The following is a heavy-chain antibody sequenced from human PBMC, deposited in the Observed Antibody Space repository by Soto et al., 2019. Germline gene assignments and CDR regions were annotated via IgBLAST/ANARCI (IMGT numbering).Heavy chain of an antibody. CDR2: ISGYNGNT. J-gene: IGHJ6*02. V-gene: IGHV1-18*01. D-gene: IGHD6-19*01. CDR1: GYTFSNYG. CDR3: ARFIMVGGWFDPNYYHGMDV. Sequence: QVQLVQSGAEVKKPGASVTVSCKTSGYTFSNYGINWVRQAPGQGHEWMGWISGYNGNTNYAQTVQGRLTMTTDTSTGTVYMELRSLKSDDTAIYYCARFIMVGGWFDPNYYHGMDVWGQGTTVTVSS.